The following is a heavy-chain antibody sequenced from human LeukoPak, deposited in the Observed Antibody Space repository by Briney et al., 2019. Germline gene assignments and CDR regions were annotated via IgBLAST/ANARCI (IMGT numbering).Heavy chain of an antibody. Sequence: GGSLRLSCAASGFTFSTYGMNWVRQAPGKGLELVANIKEDGSEKYYVDSVKGRFTISRDNAKNSLYLQMNSLRADDTAVYYCARFCTSLVKYAFDIWGQGTMVTVSS. CDR1: GFTFSTYG. V-gene: IGHV3-7*01. CDR3: ARFCTSLVKYAFDI. J-gene: IGHJ3*02. D-gene: IGHD5-18*01. CDR2: IKEDGSEK.